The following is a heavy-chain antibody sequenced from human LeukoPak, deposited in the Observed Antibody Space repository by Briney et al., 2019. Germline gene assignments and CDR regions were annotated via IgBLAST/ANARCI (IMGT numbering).Heavy chain of an antibody. CDR1: GGTFSSYA. Sequence: EASVKVSCKAPGGTFSSYAISWVRQAPGQGLEWMGWIIPIFGTANYAQKFQGRVTITTDESTSTAYMELSSLRSEDTAVYYCARGDGITELDYWGQGNLVTVSS. V-gene: IGHV1-69*05. CDR2: IIPIFGTA. D-gene: IGHD3-16*01. J-gene: IGHJ4*02. CDR3: ARGDGITELDY.